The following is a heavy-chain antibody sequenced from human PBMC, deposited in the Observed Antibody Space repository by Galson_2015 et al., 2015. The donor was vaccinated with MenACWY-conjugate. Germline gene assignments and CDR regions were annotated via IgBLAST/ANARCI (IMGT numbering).Heavy chain of an antibody. D-gene: IGHD3-3*01. CDR1: GFTFSSYV. Sequence: SLRLSCAASGFTFSSYVMHWVRQAPGKGLEWVAVISEDGNNKNYADSVKGRFTISRDNSKNTLYLQMNTLRAEDTAVYYCAREGNDYDFWSTYYYYFDYWGQGTLLTVSS. V-gene: IGHV3-30-3*01. J-gene: IGHJ4*02. CDR2: ISEDGNNK. CDR3: AREGNDYDFWSTYYYYFDY.